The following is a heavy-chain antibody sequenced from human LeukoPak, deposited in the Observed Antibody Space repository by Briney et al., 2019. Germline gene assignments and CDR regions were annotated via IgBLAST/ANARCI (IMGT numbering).Heavy chain of an antibody. CDR3: SRGGYGDYGDAFRI. Sequence: ASVRVSRKASGYTFTGYYMHWVRQAPGLGLEWMGWINPNSGDAIFAQRFQGRVTLTRDTSVSTAYMELSRLTSDDTAVYYCSRGGYGDYGDAFRIWGQGTMVTVSS. D-gene: IGHD4-17*01. CDR1: GYTFTGYY. J-gene: IGHJ3*02. CDR2: INPNSGDA. V-gene: IGHV1-2*02.